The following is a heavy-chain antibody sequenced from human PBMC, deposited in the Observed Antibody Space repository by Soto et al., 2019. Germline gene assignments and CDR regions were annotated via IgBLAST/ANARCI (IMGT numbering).Heavy chain of an antibody. V-gene: IGHV4-31*03. D-gene: IGHD6-13*01. J-gene: IGHJ4*02. CDR1: GGSISSGDYY. CDR2: IYYIGST. Sequence: ASETLSLTCTVSGGSISSGDYYWSWIRQFPGKGLEWIGYIYYIGSTYYNPSLKSRVAMSVDTSKNQFSLKLSSVTAADTAIYYCAREGRIPAAGMFDYSGQGTLVTV. CDR3: AREGRIPAAGMFDY.